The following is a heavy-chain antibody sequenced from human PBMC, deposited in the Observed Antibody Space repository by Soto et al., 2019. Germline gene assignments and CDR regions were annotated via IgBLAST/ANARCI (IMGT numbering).Heavy chain of an antibody. CDR1: GGSISSGGYS. J-gene: IGHJ6*02. CDR2: IYHSGYT. Sequence: QLQLQESGSGLVKPSQTLSLTCAVSGGSISSGGYSWSWIRQPPGKGLEWIGYIYHSGYTYCNPSLKSRVTISGDRSKNQFPLKLSSVTAADTAVYYCARAHYGDYGYGMDVWGQGTTVTVSS. CDR3: ARAHYGDYGYGMDV. V-gene: IGHV4-30-2*01. D-gene: IGHD4-17*01.